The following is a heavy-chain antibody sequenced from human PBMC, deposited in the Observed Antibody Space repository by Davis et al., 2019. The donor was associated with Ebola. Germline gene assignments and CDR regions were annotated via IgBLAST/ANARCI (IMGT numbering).Heavy chain of an antibody. Sequence: ASVKVSCKASGYTFTSYGITWVRQAPGQGLEWMGRINPNSGGTNYAQKFQGRVTMTRDTSTSTVYMELSSLRSEDTAVYYCARERIAARLVDYWGQGTLVTVSS. CDR3: ARERIAARLVDY. J-gene: IGHJ4*02. V-gene: IGHV1-2*06. D-gene: IGHD6-6*01. CDR2: INPNSGGT. CDR1: GYTFTSYG.